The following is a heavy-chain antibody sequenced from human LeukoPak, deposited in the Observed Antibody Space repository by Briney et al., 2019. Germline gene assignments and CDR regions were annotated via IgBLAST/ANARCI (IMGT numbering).Heavy chain of an antibody. V-gene: IGHV3-23*01. D-gene: IGHD1-7*01. Sequence: GSLRLSCAASGFTFSSYAMSWVRQAPGKGLEWVSAISGSGGSTYYADSVKGRFTISRDNATNSLYLQMNSLRAEDTAVYYCARDGGTTDFDYWGQGTLVTVSS. CDR1: GFTFSSYA. J-gene: IGHJ4*02. CDR3: ARDGGTTDFDY. CDR2: ISGSGGST.